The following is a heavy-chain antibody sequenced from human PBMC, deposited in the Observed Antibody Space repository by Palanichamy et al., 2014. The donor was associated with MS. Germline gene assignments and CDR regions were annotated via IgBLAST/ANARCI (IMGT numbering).Heavy chain of an antibody. CDR1: GYNFSSFG. J-gene: IGHJ5*02. CDR2: ISPKSGNT. D-gene: IGHD2-15*01. CDR3: ARIFVGGRGYNRFDP. Sequence: QVQLVQSGAEVKKPGASVKVSCTPSGYNFSSFGISWVRQAPGQGLEWMGWISPKSGNTDYAQRVKGRVTMTTDTSTSTAYMELRSLRPDDTALYYCARIFVGGRGYNRFDPWGQGTLVTVSS. V-gene: IGHV1-18*01.